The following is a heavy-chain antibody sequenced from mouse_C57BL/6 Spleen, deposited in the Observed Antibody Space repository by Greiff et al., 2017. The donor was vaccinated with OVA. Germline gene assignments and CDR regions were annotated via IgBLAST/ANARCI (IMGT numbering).Heavy chain of an antibody. D-gene: IGHD4-1*01. CDR1: GYTFTSYW. CDR2: IDPSDSYT. J-gene: IGHJ2*01. V-gene: IGHV1-50*01. CDR3: ARRTGTGYFDY. Sequence: QVQLQHPGAELVKPGASVKLSCKASGYTFTSYWMQWVKQRPGQGLEWIGEIDPSDSYTNYNQKFKGKATLTVDTSSSTAYMQLSSLTSEDSAVYYCARRTGTGYFDYWGQGTTLTVSS.